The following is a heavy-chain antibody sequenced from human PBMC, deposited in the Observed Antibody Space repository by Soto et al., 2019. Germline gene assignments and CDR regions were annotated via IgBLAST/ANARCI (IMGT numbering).Heavy chain of an antibody. CDR3: ARNGYGGNSGTVSISLYYFDY. V-gene: IGHV4-39*01. CDR2: IYYSGST. CDR1: GGSISSSSYY. D-gene: IGHD4-17*01. Sequence: SETLSLTCTVSGGSISSSSYYWGWIRQPPGKGLKWIGSIYYSGSTYYNPSLKSRVTISVDTSKNQFSLKLSSVTAADTAVYYCARNGYGGNSGTVSISLYYFDYWGQGTLVTVSS. J-gene: IGHJ4*02.